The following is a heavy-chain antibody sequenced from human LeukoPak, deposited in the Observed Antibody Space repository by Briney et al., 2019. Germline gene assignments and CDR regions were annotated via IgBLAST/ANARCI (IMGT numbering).Heavy chain of an antibody. CDR3: AKDRGKMVYALYGMDV. D-gene: IGHD2-8*01. CDR1: GFTFSSYG. CDR2: ISYDGSNK. J-gene: IGHJ6*02. Sequence: GGSLRLSCAASGFTFSSYGMHWVRQAPGKELEWVAVISYDGSNKYYADSVKGRFTISRDNSKNTLYLQMNSLRAEDTAAYYCAKDRGKMVYALYGMDVWGQGTTVTVSS. V-gene: IGHV3-30*18.